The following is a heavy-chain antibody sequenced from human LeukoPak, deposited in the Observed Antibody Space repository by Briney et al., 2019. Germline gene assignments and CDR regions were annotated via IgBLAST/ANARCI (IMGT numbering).Heavy chain of an antibody. D-gene: IGHD2-15*01. CDR3: AKDTGTSRNYIALVAATHF. CDR1: GLTFSKYA. Sequence: GGSLTLSCAVSGLTFSKYAMSWVRQAPGKGLEWVSGISSSGYNTYHADSVKGRFTISRDNSKNTLYLLMNSLRAEDTAVYYCAKDTGTSRNYIALVAATHFWGQGTLLTVSS. V-gene: IGHV3-23*01. J-gene: IGHJ4*02. CDR2: ISSSGYNT.